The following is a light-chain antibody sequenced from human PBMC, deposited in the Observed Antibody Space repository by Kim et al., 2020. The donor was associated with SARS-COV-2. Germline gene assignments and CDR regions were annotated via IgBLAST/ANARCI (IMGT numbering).Light chain of an antibody. V-gene: IGLV3-19*01. CDR1: SLRSYY. Sequence: LGQTVRITCQGDSLRSYYASWYQQKPGQAPVLVIYGKNNRPSGIPDRFSGSSSGNTASLTITGAQAEDEADYYCNSRDSSGNHLVFGGGTQLT. J-gene: IGLJ2*01. CDR3: NSRDSSGNHLV. CDR2: GKN.